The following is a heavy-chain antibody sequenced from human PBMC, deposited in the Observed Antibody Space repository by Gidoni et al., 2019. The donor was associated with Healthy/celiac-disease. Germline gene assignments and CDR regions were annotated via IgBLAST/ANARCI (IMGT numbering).Heavy chain of an antibody. CDR2: IYPGDSDT. Sequence: EVQLVQSGAEVKKTGESLKLSCKGSGYRFPRYWIGWVRQMPGKGLEWMGSIYPGDSDTRYSPSFKGQVTISADKSISTAYLQWSSLKASDTAMYYCARHPTSDYSNYLGVAFDIWGQGTMVTVSS. J-gene: IGHJ3*02. CDR1: GYRFPRYW. V-gene: IGHV5-51*01. CDR3: ARHPTSDYSNYLGVAFDI. D-gene: IGHD4-4*01.